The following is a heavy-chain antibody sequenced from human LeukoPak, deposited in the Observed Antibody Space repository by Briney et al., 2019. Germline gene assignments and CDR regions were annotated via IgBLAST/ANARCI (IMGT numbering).Heavy chain of an antibody. D-gene: IGHD3-3*01. CDR3: ARQPTKYYDFWSGLKQWLVMDFDY. V-gene: IGHV1-2*02. CDR2: INPNSGGT. J-gene: IGHJ4*02. CDR1: GYTFTGYY. Sequence: GASVKVSCKASGYTFTGYYMHWVRQAPGQGLEWMGWINPNSGGTNCAQKFQGRVTMTRDTSISTAYMELSRLRSDDTAVYYCARQPTKYYDFWSGLKQWLVMDFDYWGQGTLVTVSS.